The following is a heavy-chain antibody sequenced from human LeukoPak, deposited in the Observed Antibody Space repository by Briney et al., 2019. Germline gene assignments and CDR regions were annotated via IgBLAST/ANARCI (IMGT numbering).Heavy chain of an antibody. CDR3: AREASWGGGSSDY. V-gene: IGHV1-2*02. CDR1: GYRFTAYY. J-gene: IGHJ4*02. Sequence: ASVKVSCKASGYRFTAYYIHWVRQARGQSLEYMGWINPYGGGTNYARKFQGRVTMTRDASITTTYMELSRLRSDDSAIYYCAREASWGGGSSDYWGQGTLLTVSS. D-gene: IGHD3-16*01. CDR2: INPYGGGT.